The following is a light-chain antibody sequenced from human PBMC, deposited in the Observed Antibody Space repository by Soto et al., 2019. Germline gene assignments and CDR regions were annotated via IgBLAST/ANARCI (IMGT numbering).Light chain of an antibody. CDR1: SSDVGGYNY. J-gene: IGLJ2*01. Sequence: QSALTQPASVSGSPGQSITISCTGTSSDVGGYNYVSWYQQYPGKAPKLMIYDVDNWPSGVSNRFSGSKSGNTASLTVSGLQAEDEADYYCSSFTTRNTLVVFGGGTKLTVL. CDR2: DVD. V-gene: IGLV2-14*01. CDR3: SSFTTRNTLVV.